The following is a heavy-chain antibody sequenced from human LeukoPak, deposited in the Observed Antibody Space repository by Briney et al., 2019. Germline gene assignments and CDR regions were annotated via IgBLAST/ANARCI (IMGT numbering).Heavy chain of an antibody. Sequence: TGGSLRLSCAASGLTVSSNYMSWVRQAPGKGLEWVSFIYSAGSTYYADSVRGLFTISRDIFKNTLYLQMNSLRAEDTAVYHCVKSAGKDGYRDVFDIWGQGTVVTVSS. CDR1: GLTVSSNY. D-gene: IGHD5-24*01. CDR2: IYSAGST. CDR3: VKSAGKDGYRDVFDI. V-gene: IGHV3-53*01. J-gene: IGHJ3*02.